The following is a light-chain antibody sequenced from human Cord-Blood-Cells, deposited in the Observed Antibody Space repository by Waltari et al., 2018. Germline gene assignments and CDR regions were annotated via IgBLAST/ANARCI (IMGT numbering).Light chain of an antibody. Sequence: VLTQPPDTLSLSTGERAHLSCRASQSVSSSYLAWYQQKPGQAPRLLIYGASSRATGIPDRFSGSGSGTDFTLTISRLEPEDFAVYYCQQYGSSPLTFGGGTKVEIK. CDR2: GAS. CDR1: QSVSSSY. J-gene: IGKJ4*01. V-gene: IGKV3-20*01. CDR3: QQYGSSPLT.